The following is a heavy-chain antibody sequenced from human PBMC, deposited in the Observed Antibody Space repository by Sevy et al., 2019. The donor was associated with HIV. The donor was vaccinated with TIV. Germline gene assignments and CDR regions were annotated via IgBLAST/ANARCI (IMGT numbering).Heavy chain of an antibody. CDR2: TSYDGSHK. V-gene: IGHV3-30*04. CDR1: GFIFSNFA. D-gene: IGHD1-26*01. CDR3: ARGENNDEFFQY. J-gene: IGHJ1*01. Sequence: GGSLRLSCAASGFIFSNFAMHWVRQAPGKGLEWVAVTSYDGSHKYYADSVKGRFTVSRDNSGNILSLEMNSLGRDDTAVYYCARGENNDEFFQYWGQGTLVTVSS.